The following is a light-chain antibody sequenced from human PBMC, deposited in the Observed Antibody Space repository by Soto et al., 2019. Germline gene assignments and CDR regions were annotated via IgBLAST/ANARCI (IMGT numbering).Light chain of an antibody. J-gene: IGLJ1*01. Sequence: QCGLTQPPSRPASPGQSSTISRTGSSSNIAAPYDVHWYQHLPGTAHKFLIYGCNNRPSGVPNRCSGSSSGTSASLAITGLQADDDADDYCQSYDMSLNNHVFGAGTKVTVL. CDR3: QSYDMSLNNHV. V-gene: IGLV1-40*01. CDR1: SSNIAAPYD. CDR2: GCN.